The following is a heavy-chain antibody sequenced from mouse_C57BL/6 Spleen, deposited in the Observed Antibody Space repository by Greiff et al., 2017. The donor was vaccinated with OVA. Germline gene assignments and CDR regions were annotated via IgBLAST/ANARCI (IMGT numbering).Heavy chain of an antibody. CDR3: ARDRYYGSSYDYAMDY. J-gene: IGHJ4*01. Sequence: EVMLVESEGGLVQPGRSMKLSCTASGFTFSDYYMAWVRQVPEKGLEWVANSNYDGSSTYYLASLKSRFIISRDNAKNILYLQMSSLKSEDTATYYCARDRYYGSSYDYAMDYWGQGTSVTVSS. V-gene: IGHV5-16*01. CDR1: GFTFSDYY. CDR2: SNYDGSST. D-gene: IGHD1-1*01.